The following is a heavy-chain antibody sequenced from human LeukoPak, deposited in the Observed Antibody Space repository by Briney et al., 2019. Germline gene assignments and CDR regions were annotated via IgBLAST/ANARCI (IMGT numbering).Heavy chain of an antibody. D-gene: IGHD6-19*01. J-gene: IGHJ4*02. V-gene: IGHV4-39*01. CDR2: VSYSGTT. CDR3: ARLGYNGGWYQYYFEF. CDR1: GASISTSANY. Sequence: PSETLSLTCAVSGASISTSANYWGWIRQPPGKGLQWMGRVSYSGTTYYNPSLQSRVTISVDTSKNQFSLELTSVTAADAAVYYCARLGYNGGWYQYYFEFWGLGTLVTVSS.